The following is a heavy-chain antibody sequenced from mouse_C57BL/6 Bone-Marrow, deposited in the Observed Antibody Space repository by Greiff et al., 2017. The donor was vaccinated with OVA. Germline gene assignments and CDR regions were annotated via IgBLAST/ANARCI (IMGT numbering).Heavy chain of an antibody. CDR3: ARRGTTVVREYFDV. CDR1: GYTFNSYW. V-gene: IGHV1-69*01. J-gene: IGHJ1*03. CDR2: IDPSDSYT. D-gene: IGHD1-1*01. Sequence: QVQLQQPGAELVMPGASVKLSCKASGYTFNSYWMHWVKQRPGQGLEWIGEIDPSDSYTNYNQKFKGKSTLTVVKSSRTAYMQLSSLTAEDSAVHYCARRGTTVVREYFDVWGTGTTVTVSS.